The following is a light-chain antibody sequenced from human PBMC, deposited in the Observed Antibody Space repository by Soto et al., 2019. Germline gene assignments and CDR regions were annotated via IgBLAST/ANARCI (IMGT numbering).Light chain of an antibody. CDR2: AAS. CDR3: QQTYSTPAST. J-gene: IGKJ1*01. CDR1: QNIARY. Sequence: DIQMTQSPSSLSASVGDRVTITCRASQNIARYLNWYQHKPGKAPELLIYAASNLQDGVPSRFSGSGSGTEFTLTISSLQPDDFALYYCQQTYSTPASTFGRGTSVDVK. V-gene: IGKV1-39*01.